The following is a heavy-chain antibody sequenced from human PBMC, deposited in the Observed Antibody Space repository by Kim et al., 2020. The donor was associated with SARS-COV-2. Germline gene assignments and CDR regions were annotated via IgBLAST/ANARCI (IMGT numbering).Heavy chain of an antibody. CDR2: INHSGST. CDR1: GGSFSGYY. J-gene: IGHJ2*01. D-gene: IGHD3-22*01. CDR3: ARAGATDYYDSSGYYSL. Sequence: SETLSLTCAVYGGSFSGYYWSWIRQPPGKGLEWIGEINHSGSTNYNPSLKSRVTISVDTSKNQFSLKLSSVTAADTAVYYCARAGATDYYDSSGYYSLWG. V-gene: IGHV4-34*01.